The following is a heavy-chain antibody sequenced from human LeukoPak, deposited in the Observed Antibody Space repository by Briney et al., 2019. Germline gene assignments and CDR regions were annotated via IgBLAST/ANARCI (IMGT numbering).Heavy chain of an antibody. D-gene: IGHD1-26*01. Sequence: GGSLRLSCTASGFTFGDYAMSWVRQAPGKGLEGVGFIRSKAYGGTTEYGSSVKGRFTISIDDYKSIAYLQMNSLKTEDTALYYCTRDPRGSYGPDAFDIWGQGTMVTVSS. CDR1: GFTFGDYA. CDR2: IRSKAYGGTT. CDR3: TRDPRGSYGPDAFDI. J-gene: IGHJ3*02. V-gene: IGHV3-49*04.